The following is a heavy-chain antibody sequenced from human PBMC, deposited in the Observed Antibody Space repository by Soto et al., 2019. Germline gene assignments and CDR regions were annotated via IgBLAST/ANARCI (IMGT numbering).Heavy chain of an antibody. Sequence: QVQLVESGGGVVQPGRSLRLSCAASGFTFSSYGMHWVRQAPGKGLEWVAVISYDGSNKYYADSVKGRFTISRDNSKNTLDSQKKRLGAGGTGGLFCAKGRGSGDHWGQGTLVTVSS. CDR1: GFTFSSYG. D-gene: IGHD3-10*01. V-gene: IGHV3-30*18. CDR2: ISYDGSNK. CDR3: AKGRGSGDH. J-gene: IGHJ4*02.